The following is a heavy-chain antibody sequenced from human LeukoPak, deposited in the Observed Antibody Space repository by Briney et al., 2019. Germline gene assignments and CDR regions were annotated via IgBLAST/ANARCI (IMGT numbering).Heavy chain of an antibody. CDR3: ARLPPMIVEWVVPFDI. J-gene: IGHJ3*02. Sequence: SETLSLTCAVSGGSISSSIHYWAWIRQPPGKGLEWIGSMYYSGTIYYNPSIKSRLTISLDTSESQFSLKLSSVTAADTAVYYCARLPPMIVEWVVPFDIWGQGTMVTVSS. D-gene: IGHD3-22*01. V-gene: IGHV4-39*01. CDR1: GGSISSSIHY. CDR2: MYYSGTI.